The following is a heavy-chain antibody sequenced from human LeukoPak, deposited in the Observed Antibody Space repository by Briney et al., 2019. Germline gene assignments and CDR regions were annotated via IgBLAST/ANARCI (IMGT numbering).Heavy chain of an antibody. V-gene: IGHV4-39*01. CDR2: IYYSGST. J-gene: IGHJ5*02. Sequence: SETLSLTCTVSGASISSNNYYWDWIRQPPWKGLEWIGTIYYSGSTYYNPSLKSRVTISVDTSNNQFSLNLSSVTAADTAVYYCARHKRRDYDYIWESYRYTLDPWGQGTLVTVSS. CDR3: ARHKRRDYDYIWESYRYTLDP. CDR1: GASISSNNYY. D-gene: IGHD3-16*02.